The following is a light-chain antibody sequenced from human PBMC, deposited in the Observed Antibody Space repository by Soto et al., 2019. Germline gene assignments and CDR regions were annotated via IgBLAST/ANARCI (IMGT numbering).Light chain of an antibody. CDR3: QQYDGN. CDR2: DAS. Sequence: DIQMTQSPSTLAASVGDRVTMTCRASQKINRWLAWYQQKPGKAPKVLIYDASSLESGVPSRFSGSGSGTEFTLTITSLQPDDFATYYCQQYDGNFGPGTKVDFK. V-gene: IGKV1-5*01. CDR1: QKINRW. J-gene: IGKJ3*01.